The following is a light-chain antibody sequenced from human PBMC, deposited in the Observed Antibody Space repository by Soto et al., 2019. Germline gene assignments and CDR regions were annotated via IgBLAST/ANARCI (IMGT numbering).Light chain of an antibody. CDR2: EIT. V-gene: IGLV2-14*01. Sequence: QSALTQPASVSGSPGQSITISCTGTSSDVGAYNYVSWYQQDPGKAPKLMIYEITNRPSGVSNRFSGSKSGNTASLTISGLQAEDEGDYYCSSYTTNNLDVFGSGTKVTVL. J-gene: IGLJ1*01. CDR3: SSYTTNNLDV. CDR1: SSDVGAYNY.